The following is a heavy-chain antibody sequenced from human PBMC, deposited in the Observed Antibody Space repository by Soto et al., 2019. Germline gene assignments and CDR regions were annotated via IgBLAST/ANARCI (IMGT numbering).Heavy chain of an antibody. CDR1: GASITSTSYH. CDR3: ARSVGDYYYGMDV. J-gene: IGHJ6*02. CDR2: FYYSGST. Sequence: SGTLSLTCTVSGASITSTSYHWGWIRQPPGKGLEWIGNFYYSGSTYYNPSLRSRVTISVDASKNQFSVKVSSVTATDTAVYYCARSVGDYYYGMDVWGQGTTVTVSS. V-gene: IGHV4-39*01. D-gene: IGHD1-26*01.